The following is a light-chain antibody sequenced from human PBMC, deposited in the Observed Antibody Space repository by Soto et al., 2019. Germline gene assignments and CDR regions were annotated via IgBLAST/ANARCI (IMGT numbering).Light chain of an antibody. CDR3: QQYGSSPPRIT. J-gene: IGKJ5*01. CDR1: QSVSSSS. Sequence: EIVLTQSPGTLSLSPGERATLSCRASQSVSSSSLAWYQQKPGQAPRLLIYGASSRATGIPDRFSGGGSGTDFTLTISRLEPEDFAVYYCQQYGSSPPRITFGQGTRLEIK. CDR2: GAS. V-gene: IGKV3-20*01.